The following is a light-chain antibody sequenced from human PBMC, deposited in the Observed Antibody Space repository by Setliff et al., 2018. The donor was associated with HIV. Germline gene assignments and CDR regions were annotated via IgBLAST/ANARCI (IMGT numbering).Light chain of an antibody. J-gene: IGLJ1*01. V-gene: IGLV2-14*01. Sequence: QSALAQPASVSGSPGQSITISCTGTSSDVGGYKYVSWYQHHPGKAPKLLIYEVNNRPSGVSNRFSGSKSGNTASLTISGLQAEDEANYFCTSSTSTSPYVFGTGTKVTVL. CDR3: TSSTSTSPYV. CDR2: EVN. CDR1: SSDVGGYKY.